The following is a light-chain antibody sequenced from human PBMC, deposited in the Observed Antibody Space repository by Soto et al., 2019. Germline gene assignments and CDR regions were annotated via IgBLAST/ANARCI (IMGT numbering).Light chain of an antibody. CDR3: SSYAGSNNWV. Sequence: QSALTQPPSASGSPGQSVTISCTGTSSDVADYNYVSWYQQYPGKAPKLMIYEVSKRPSGVPDRFSGSKSGNTASQTVSGLQAEDEADYYCSSYAGSNNWVFGGGTKLTVL. CDR2: EVS. CDR1: SSDVADYNY. J-gene: IGLJ3*02. V-gene: IGLV2-8*01.